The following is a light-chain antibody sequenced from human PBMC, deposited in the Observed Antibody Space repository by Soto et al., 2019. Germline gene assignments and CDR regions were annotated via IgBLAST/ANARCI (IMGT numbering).Light chain of an antibody. J-gene: IGKJ1*01. Sequence: EIVMTQSPATLSVSPGERATLSCRASQSVSSNLAWYQQKPGQAPRLLIYGASTRATGIPARFSGSGSGTEFTLTISSLQSEDFAVYYCQQHGSSPWMFGQGTRVEIK. V-gene: IGKV3-15*01. CDR1: QSVSSN. CDR2: GAS. CDR3: QQHGSSPWM.